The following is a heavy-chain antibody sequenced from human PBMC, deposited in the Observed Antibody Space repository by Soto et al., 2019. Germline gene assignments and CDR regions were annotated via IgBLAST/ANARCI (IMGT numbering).Heavy chain of an antibody. Sequence: QVQLVESGGGVVQPGRSLRLSCAASGFTFSSYGMHWVRQAPGKGLEWVALIWYDGSNNYYADSVKGRFTISRDNSKNTLNLQMNSLRAEDTAVYYCARDQGAYAEYFQHWGQGTLVTVSS. CDR3: ARDQGAYAEYFQH. V-gene: IGHV3-33*01. CDR2: IWYDGSNN. CDR1: GFTFSSYG. J-gene: IGHJ1*01. D-gene: IGHD1-26*01.